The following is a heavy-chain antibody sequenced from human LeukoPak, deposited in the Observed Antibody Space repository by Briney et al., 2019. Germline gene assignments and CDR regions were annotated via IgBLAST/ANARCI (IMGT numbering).Heavy chain of an antibody. J-gene: IGHJ6*03. CDR1: GFTFSSYE. CDR2: ISSSGSTI. Sequence: GGSLRLSCAASGFTFSSYEMSWVRQASGKGLEWVSYISSSGSTIYYADSVKGRFTISRDNSKNTLYLQMNSLRAEDTAVYYCAKEPRYSSSWRGDYYYMDVWGKGTTVTVSS. V-gene: IGHV3-48*03. CDR3: AKEPRYSSSWRGDYYYMDV. D-gene: IGHD6-13*01.